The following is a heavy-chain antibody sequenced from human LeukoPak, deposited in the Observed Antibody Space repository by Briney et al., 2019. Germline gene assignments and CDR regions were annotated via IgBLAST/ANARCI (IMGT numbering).Heavy chain of an antibody. CDR2: INHSGST. J-gene: IGHJ4*02. V-gene: IGHV4-34*01. CDR3: ASLVWTFDY. D-gene: IGHD2-8*01. CDR1: GGSFSGYY. Sequence: SETLSLTCAVYGGSFSGYYWSWIRQPPGKGLEWIGEINHSGSTNYNPSLKSRVTISVDTSKNQFSLKLGSVTAADTAVYYCASLVWTFDYWGQGTLVTVSS.